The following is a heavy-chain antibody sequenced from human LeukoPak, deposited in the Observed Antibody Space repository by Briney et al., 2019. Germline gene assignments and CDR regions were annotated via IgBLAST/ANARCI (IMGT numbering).Heavy chain of an antibody. J-gene: IGHJ3*02. CDR3: ARQAHYYDSSGYSPDAFDI. D-gene: IGHD3-22*01. CDR1: GGSISSSSYY. CDR2: IYYSGST. V-gene: IGHV4-39*01. Sequence: SETLSLTCTVSGGSISSSSYYWGWIRQPPGKGLEWIGSIYYSGSTYYNPSLKSRVTISVDTYKNQFSLKLSSVTAADTAVYYCARQAHYYDSSGYSPDAFDIWGQGTMVTVSS.